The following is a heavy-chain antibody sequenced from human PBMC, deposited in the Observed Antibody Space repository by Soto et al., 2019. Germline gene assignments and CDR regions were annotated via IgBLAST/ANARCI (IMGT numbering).Heavy chain of an antibody. CDR3: ARVRRFAYCDFWSGYRPGYYYYGMDA. D-gene: IGHD3-3*01. J-gene: IGHJ6*02. V-gene: IGHV3-21*01. CDR1: GFTFSIYS. Sequence: GGSLRLSCAASGFTFSIYSMNWVRHAPGKGLEWVSSISSSSSYIYYADSVKGRFTISRDNAKNSLYLQMNSLRAEDTAVYYCARVRRFAYCDFWSGYRPGYYYYGMDAWGQGTSVTVS. CDR2: ISSSSSYI.